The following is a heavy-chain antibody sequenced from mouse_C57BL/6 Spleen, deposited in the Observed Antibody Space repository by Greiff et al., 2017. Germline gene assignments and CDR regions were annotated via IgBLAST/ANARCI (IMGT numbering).Heavy chain of an antibody. D-gene: IGHD1-1*01. CDR1: GFTFSDYY. CDR2: ISNGGGST. V-gene: IGHV5-12*01. J-gene: IGHJ1*03. CDR3: ARHSYYGSSYGYFDV. Sequence: VQLKESGGGLVQPGGSLKLSCAASGFTFSDYYMYWVRQTPEKRLEWVAYISNGGGSTYYPDTVKGRFTISRDNAKNTLYLQMSRLKSEDTAMYYCARHSYYGSSYGYFDVWGTGTTVTVSS.